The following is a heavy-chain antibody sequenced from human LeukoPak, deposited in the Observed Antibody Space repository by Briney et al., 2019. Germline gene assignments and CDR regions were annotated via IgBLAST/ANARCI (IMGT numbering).Heavy chain of an antibody. Sequence: SETLSLTCTVSGYSISSGYYWGWIRQPPGKGLEWIGSIYHSGSTYYNPSLKSRVTISVDTSKNQFSLKLSSVTAADTAVYYCARGLMTTLFDYWGQGTLVTVSS. CDR3: ARGLMTTLFDY. CDR1: GYSISSGYY. D-gene: IGHD2-8*01. V-gene: IGHV4-38-2*02. CDR2: IYHSGST. J-gene: IGHJ4*02.